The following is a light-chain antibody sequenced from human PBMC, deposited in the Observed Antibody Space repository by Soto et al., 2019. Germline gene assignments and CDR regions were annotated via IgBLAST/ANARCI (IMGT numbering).Light chain of an antibody. Sequence: QSALTQPASVSGSPGQSITISCTGTRSDVGVYNYVSWYQQHPGKAPKLMIYEVTNRPSGVSNRFSGSKSGNTASLTISGLQAEDEADYYCSSYTSSSTSVFGGGTKLTVL. CDR2: EVT. CDR3: SSYTSSSTSV. CDR1: RSDVGVYNY. J-gene: IGLJ3*02. V-gene: IGLV2-14*01.